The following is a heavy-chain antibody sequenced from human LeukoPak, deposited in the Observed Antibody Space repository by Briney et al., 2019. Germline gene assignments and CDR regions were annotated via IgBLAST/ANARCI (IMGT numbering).Heavy chain of an antibody. CDR2: IKSKTDGGTT. CDR1: GFTFSDYY. J-gene: IGHJ4*02. D-gene: IGHD3-9*01. CDR3: TTDSFTIFWSLDY. V-gene: IGHV3-15*01. Sequence: GGSLRVSCAASGFTFSDYYMTWVRQAPGEGLEWIGRIKSKTDGGTTDYAAPVKGRFTISRDDSKNTVDLQMNSLKTEDTAVYYCTTDSFTIFWSLDYWGQ.